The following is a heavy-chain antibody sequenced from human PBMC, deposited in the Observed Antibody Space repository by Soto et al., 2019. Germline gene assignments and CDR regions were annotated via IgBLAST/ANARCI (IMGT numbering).Heavy chain of an antibody. D-gene: IGHD3-10*01. J-gene: IGHJ5*02. CDR3: ARDGGEFGWFDP. CDR2: INVVNGNT. CDR1: GYTFTNYA. Sequence: ASVKVSCKASGYTFTNYAMHWVRQAPGQRLEWMGWINVVNGNTKYSQKFQGRVTITRDTSASTAYMELSSLRSEDTAVYYCARDGGEFGWFDPWGQGTLVTVSS. V-gene: IGHV1-3*01.